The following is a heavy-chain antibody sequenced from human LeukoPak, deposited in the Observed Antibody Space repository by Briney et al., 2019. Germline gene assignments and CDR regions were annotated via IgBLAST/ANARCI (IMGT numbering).Heavy chain of an antibody. CDR1: GDSISSDY. V-gene: IGHV4-59*01. D-gene: IGHD6-19*01. CDR3: ARGAGWYEY. J-gene: IGHJ4*02. CDR2: IYYSGKT. Sequence: PWETLSLTCTVPGDSISSDYWSWLRQPPGKGLEWIGYIYYSGKTNYNPSLKSRVTISVDTSKNQFSLKLTSMTAADTAVYYCARGAGWYEYWGQGTLVTVSS.